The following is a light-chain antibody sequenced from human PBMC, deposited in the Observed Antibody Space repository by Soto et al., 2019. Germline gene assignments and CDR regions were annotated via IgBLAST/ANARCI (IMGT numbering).Light chain of an antibody. CDR2: AAS. J-gene: IGKJ4*01. CDR1: QNIHNH. V-gene: IGKV1-6*01. Sequence: MSQSPATLSVSPGERVTLSCRASQNIHNHMSWFLQKPGQTPRLLIYAASTLQSGVPSRFSGSGSGTDFTLTISSLQPEDFATYYCLQDYNYPLTFGGGTKVDIK. CDR3: LQDYNYPLT.